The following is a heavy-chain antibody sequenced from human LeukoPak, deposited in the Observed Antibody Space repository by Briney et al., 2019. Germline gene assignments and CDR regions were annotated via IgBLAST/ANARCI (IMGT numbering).Heavy chain of an antibody. CDR1: GFTFSTFA. V-gene: IGHV3-23*01. CDR2: ITGTHYTT. J-gene: IGHJ5*02. D-gene: IGHD4-17*01. CDR3: TKDPDGDYVGAFDP. Sequence: GGSLRLSCAASGFTFSTFAMTWVRQAPGKGLEWVSSITGTHYTTYNTDSVKGRFTISRDKSKNTLYLQMNSLRVDDTAVYYCTKDPDGDYVGAFDPWGQVTLVTVSS.